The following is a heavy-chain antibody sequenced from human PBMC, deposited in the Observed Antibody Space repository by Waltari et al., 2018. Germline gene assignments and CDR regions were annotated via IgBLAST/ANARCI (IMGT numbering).Heavy chain of an antibody. CDR2: IKSKTDGGTT. J-gene: IGHJ4*02. D-gene: IGHD2-21*01. CDR3: TPSPPYCGGDCYSY. V-gene: IGHV3-15*01. CDR1: GFTFSNAW. Sequence: EVQLVESGGGLVKPGGSFRLSCAASGFTFSNAWMSWVRQAPGKGLEGVGRIKSKTDGGTTDYAAPVKGRFTISRDDSKNTLYLQMNSLKTEDTAVYYCTPSPPYCGGDCYSYWGQGTLVTVSS.